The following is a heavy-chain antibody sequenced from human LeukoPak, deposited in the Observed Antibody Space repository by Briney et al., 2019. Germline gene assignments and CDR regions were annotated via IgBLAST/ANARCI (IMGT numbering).Heavy chain of an antibody. CDR1: GFPFSSFG. CDR3: AKGDVPTDYFDY. V-gene: IGHV3-30*18. Sequence: GKFLRLSCAASGFPFSSFGMHWVRQATGKGLEWVALMSYEGSNKHYADFVKGRFTISRDNSKNTLYLQMNSLRPEDTAVYYCAKGDVPTDYFDYWGQGTLVTVSS. J-gene: IGHJ4*02. CDR2: MSYEGSNK.